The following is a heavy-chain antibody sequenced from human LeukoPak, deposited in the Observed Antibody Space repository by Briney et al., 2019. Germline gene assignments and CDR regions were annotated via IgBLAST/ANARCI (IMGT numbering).Heavy chain of an antibody. CDR1: GGSISSSSYY. D-gene: IGHD2-2*01. CDR3: ARTHYCSSTSCYFYYYYMDV. J-gene: IGHJ6*03. V-gene: IGHV4-39*07. Sequence: SETLSLTCTVSGGSISSSSYYRGWIRQPPGKGLEWIGSIYYSGSTYYNPSLKSRVTISVDTSKNQFSLKLSSVTAADTAVYYCARTHYCSSTSCYFYYYYMDVWGKGTTVTVSS. CDR2: IYYSGST.